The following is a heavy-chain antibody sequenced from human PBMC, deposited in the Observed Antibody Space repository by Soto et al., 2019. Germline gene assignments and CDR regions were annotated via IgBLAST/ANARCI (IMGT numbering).Heavy chain of an antibody. D-gene: IGHD3-10*01. V-gene: IGHV4-39*01. CDR3: ARHGGRDVGGVRGLDY. CDR2: IYYSGST. J-gene: IGHJ4*02. Sequence: SETLSLTCTVSGGSISSSSYYWGWIRQPPGKGLEWIGSIYYSGSTYYNPSLKSRVTISVDTSKNQFSLKLSSVTAADTAVYYCARHGGRDVGGVRGLDYWGQGTLVTVSS. CDR1: GGSISSSSYY.